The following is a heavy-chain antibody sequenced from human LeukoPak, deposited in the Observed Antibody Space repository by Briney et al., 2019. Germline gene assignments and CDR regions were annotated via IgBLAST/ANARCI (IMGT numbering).Heavy chain of an antibody. V-gene: IGHV3-23*01. CDR2: ISGSGGFT. CDR1: GFTFGSCP. Sequence: GGSLRLSCAASGFTFGSCPMSWVRRAPGKGLEWVSGISGSGGFTYYADSVKGRFTISRDNSKNTLYLQMNSLRAEDTAVYYCAQGTNYYDSSGYYFGMAEYFQRWGQGTLVTVSS. D-gene: IGHD3-22*01. CDR3: AQGTNYYDSSGYYFGMAEYFQR. J-gene: IGHJ1*01.